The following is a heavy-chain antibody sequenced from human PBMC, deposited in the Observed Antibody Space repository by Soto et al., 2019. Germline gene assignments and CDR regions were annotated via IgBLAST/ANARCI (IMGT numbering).Heavy chain of an antibody. V-gene: IGHV1-3*05. CDR1: GYTFTSYA. J-gene: IGHJ5*02. Sequence: QVQLVQSGAEEKKPGASVKVSCKASGYTFTSYAMHWVRQAPGQRPEWMAWINAGNGNTKYSQNFQGRVTITRDTAASTAYMELSSLRSEATAVYYCARADGTGFVGPWGQGTLVTVSS. CDR2: INAGNGNT. CDR3: ARADGTGFVGP. D-gene: IGHD1-1*01.